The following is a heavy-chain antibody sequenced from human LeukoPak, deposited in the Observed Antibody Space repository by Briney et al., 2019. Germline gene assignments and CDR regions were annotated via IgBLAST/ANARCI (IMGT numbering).Heavy chain of an antibody. CDR2: ISAYNGNT. Sequence: ASVKVSCAASGYTFTSYGISWVRHTPGQGREWMGWISAYNGNTNYAQKLQGRVTMTTDTSTSTAYMELRSLRSDDTAVYYCAREVSSGWYSGNVYWGQGTLVTVSS. CDR1: GYTFTSYG. CDR3: AREVSSGWYSGNVY. D-gene: IGHD6-19*01. V-gene: IGHV1-18*01. J-gene: IGHJ4*02.